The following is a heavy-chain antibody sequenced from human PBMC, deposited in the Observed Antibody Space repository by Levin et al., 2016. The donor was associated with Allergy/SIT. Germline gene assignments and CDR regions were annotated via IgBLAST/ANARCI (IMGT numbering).Heavy chain of an antibody. J-gene: IGHJ3*02. Sequence: WIRQPPGKGLEWVSSISSSSTYIYYTDSVKGRLTISRGNTKNSLYLQMNSLRAEDTAVYYCARERENYYGVVRAFDIWGQGTMVTVSS. CDR3: ARERENYYGVVRAFDI. CDR2: ISSSSTYI. D-gene: IGHD1-26*01. V-gene: IGHV3-21*01.